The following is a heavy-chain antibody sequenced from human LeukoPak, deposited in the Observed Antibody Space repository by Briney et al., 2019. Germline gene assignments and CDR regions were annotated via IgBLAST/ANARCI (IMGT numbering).Heavy chain of an antibody. J-gene: IGHJ5*02. D-gene: IGHD4-11*01. V-gene: IGHV4-59*01. CDR3: ARVDYSNYPSWFDP. CDR1: GGSISSYY. Sequence: SETLSLTCTVSGGSISSYYWSWIRQPPGKGLEWIGYIYYSGSTNYNPSLKSRVTISVDTSKNQFSLKLSSVTAADTAVYYCARVDYSNYPSWFDPWGQGTLVTVSS. CDR2: IYYSGST.